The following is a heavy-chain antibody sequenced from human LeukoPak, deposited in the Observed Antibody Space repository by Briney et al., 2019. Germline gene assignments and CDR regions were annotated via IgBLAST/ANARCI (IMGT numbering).Heavy chain of an antibody. J-gene: IGHJ4*02. CDR1: GFTFSSYG. CDR2: IWYDGSNK. V-gene: IGHV3-33*06. D-gene: IGHD2-2*01. CDR3: AKDSDIVVVPAAPDY. Sequence: PGGSLRLSCAASGFTFSSYGMHWVRQAPGKGLEWVAVIWYDGSNKYYADSVKGRFTISRDNSKNTLYLQVNSLRAEDTAVYYCAKDSDIVVVPAAPDYWGQGTLVTVSS.